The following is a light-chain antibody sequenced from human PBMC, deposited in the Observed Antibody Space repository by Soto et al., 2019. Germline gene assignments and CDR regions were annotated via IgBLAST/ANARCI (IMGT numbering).Light chain of an antibody. J-gene: IGKJ1*01. CDR1: QSVSSSY. CDR3: QQRSNWPRT. V-gene: IGKV3D-20*02. Sequence: EIVLTQSPGTLSLSPGERTTLSFSASQSVSSSYLAWYQQKPGQAPRLLIYGASNRATGIPDRFSGSGSGTDFTLTISRLEPEDFAVYYCQQRSNWPRTFGQGTKVVIK. CDR2: GAS.